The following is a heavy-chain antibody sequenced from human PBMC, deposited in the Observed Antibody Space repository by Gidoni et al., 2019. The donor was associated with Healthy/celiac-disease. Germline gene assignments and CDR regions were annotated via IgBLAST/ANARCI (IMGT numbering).Heavy chain of an antibody. CDR2: ISGSGGST. D-gene: IGHD1-26*01. J-gene: IGHJ4*02. CDR1: GFTFSSYA. CDR3: AKDRGFRGSYSDY. V-gene: IGHV3-23*01. Sequence: EVQLLESGGGLVQPGGSLRLSCAASGFTFSSYAMSWVRQAPGKGLEWVSAISGSGGSTYYEDSVKGRFTISRDNSKNTLYLQMNSLRAEDTAVYYCAKDRGFRGSYSDYWGQGTLVTVSS.